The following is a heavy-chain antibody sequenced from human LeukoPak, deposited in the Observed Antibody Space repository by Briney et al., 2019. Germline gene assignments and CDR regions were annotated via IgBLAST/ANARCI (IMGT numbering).Heavy chain of an antibody. CDR2: IRTSGQST. CDR3: ARAGSSSWYETIGNYYYYMDV. Sequence: GGSLRLSCAASGFTFSSYAMSWVRQAPGKGLEWVSGIRTSGQSTYYADSVKGRFTISRDNSKNTLYLQMNSLRAEDTAVYYCARAGSSSWYETIGNYYYYMDVWGKGTTVTVSS. CDR1: GFTFSSYA. J-gene: IGHJ6*03. D-gene: IGHD6-13*01. V-gene: IGHV3-23*01.